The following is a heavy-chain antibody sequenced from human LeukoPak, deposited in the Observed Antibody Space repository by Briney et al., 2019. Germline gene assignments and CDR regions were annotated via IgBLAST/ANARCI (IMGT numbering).Heavy chain of an antibody. CDR1: GFTVSSNY. CDR3: ARGAAVVVVSAVTPGYAFDI. J-gene: IGHJ3*02. CDR2: IYSGGFT. Sequence: GGSLRLSCAASGFTVSSNYMNWVRQAPGKGLEWVSVIYSGGFTHHADSVKGRFTISRDNSKNTLYLQMNSLRAEDTAVYHCARGAAVVVVSAVTPGYAFDIWGQGTMVTVSS. V-gene: IGHV3-66*01. D-gene: IGHD2-15*01.